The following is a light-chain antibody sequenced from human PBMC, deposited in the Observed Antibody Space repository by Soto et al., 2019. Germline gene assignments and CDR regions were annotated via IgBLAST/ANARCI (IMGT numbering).Light chain of an antibody. V-gene: IGKV1-5*01. Sequence: DIEMTQSPSTLSASVGDRVTISCRASQSSSSWLAWYQQKPGKAPNLLIYDASSLQSGVPSRFSGSGSGTEFTLTISSLQSDDFATYYCQQYNTYSWTFGRGTKVEIK. CDR3: QQYNTYSWT. J-gene: IGKJ1*01. CDR2: DAS. CDR1: QSSSSW.